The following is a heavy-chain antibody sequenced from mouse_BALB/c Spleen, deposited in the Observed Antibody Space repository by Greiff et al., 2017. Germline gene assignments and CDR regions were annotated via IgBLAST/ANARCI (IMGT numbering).Heavy chain of an antibody. CDR1: GFTFSDYY. CDR3: ARGDYDEAWFAY. V-gene: IGHV5-4*02. D-gene: IGHD2-4*01. CDR2: ISDGGSYT. J-gene: IGHJ3*01. Sequence: EVKLMESGGGLVKPGGSLKLSCAASGFTFSDYYMYWVRQTPEKRLEWVATISDGGSYTYYPDSVKGRFTISRDNAKNNLYLQMSSLKSEDTAMYYCARGDYDEAWFAYWGQGTLVTVSA.